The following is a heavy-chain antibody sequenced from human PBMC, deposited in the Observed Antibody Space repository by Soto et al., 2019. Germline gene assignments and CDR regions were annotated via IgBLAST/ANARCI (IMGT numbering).Heavy chain of an antibody. CDR2: ARNKANSYTT. CDR1: GFTFTDHY. D-gene: IGHD3-9*01. J-gene: IGHJ4*02. V-gene: IGHV3-72*01. Sequence: EVQLVESGGGLVQPGGSLRLSCAASGFTFTDHYIDWVRQAPGKGLEWVGRARNKANSYTTEYAASVKGRCTISRDDSKNAAYRQMSSLNTEDTAVFYCVRGEKRLGTTFFDHWGQGILVPVSS. CDR3: VRGEKRLGTTFFDH.